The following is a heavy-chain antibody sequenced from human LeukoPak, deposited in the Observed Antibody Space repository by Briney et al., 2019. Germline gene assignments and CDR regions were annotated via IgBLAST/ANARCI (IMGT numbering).Heavy chain of an antibody. D-gene: IGHD4-23*01. CDR3: ARHPMTTVARAPGADFDY. Sequence: PETLSLTCTVSGGSISSSSYYWGWIRPPPGKGLEWIGSIYYSGSTYYNPSLKSRVTISVDTSKNQFSLKLSSVTAADTAVYYCARHPMTTVARAPGADFDYWGQGTLVTVSS. CDR2: IYYSGST. J-gene: IGHJ4*02. V-gene: IGHV4-39*01. CDR1: GGSISSSSYY.